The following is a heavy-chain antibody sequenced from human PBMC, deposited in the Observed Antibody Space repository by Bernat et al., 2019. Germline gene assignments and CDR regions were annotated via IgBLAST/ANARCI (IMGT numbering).Heavy chain of an antibody. CDR3: ARIIAVAGTYYYYGMDV. J-gene: IGHJ6*02. D-gene: IGHD6-19*01. Sequence: QVTLRESGPALVKPTRTLTLTCTFSGFSLSTSGMCVSWIRQPPGKALEWLARIDWDDDKYYSTSLKTRLTISKDTSKNQVVLTMTNMDPVDTATYYCARIIAVAGTYYYYGMDVWGQGTTVTVSS. V-gene: IGHV2-70*15. CDR2: IDWDDDK. CDR1: GFSLSTSGMC.